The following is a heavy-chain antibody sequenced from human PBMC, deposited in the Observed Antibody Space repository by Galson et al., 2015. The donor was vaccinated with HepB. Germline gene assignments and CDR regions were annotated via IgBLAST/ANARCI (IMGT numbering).Heavy chain of an antibody. CDR3: ARREYCSNSSYCRGYYSYYMDV. CDR2: FDPEHGEA. CDR1: GDTLTNLS. Sequence: SVKVSCKVSGDTLTNLSMHWVRQGPEKGLEWMGGFDPEHGEAIYAQQFQGRVTMTEDTSTDTAYMVLSSLRSEDTAVYYCARREYCSNSSYCRGYYSYYMDVWGKGTTVTVSS. V-gene: IGHV1-24*01. J-gene: IGHJ6*03. D-gene: IGHD2-2*01.